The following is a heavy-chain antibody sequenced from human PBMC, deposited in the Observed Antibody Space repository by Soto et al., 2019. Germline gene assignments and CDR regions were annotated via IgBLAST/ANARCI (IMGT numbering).Heavy chain of an antibody. Sequence: PGESLKISCKGSGYSFTSYWISWVRQMPGKGLEWMGRIDPSDSYTNYSPSFQGHVTISADKSISTAYLQWSSLKASDTAMYYCARVVAAAGYYYGMDVWGQGTTVTVSS. V-gene: IGHV5-10-1*01. J-gene: IGHJ6*02. D-gene: IGHD6-13*01. CDR2: IDPSDSYT. CDR1: GYSFTSYW. CDR3: ARVVAAAGYYYGMDV.